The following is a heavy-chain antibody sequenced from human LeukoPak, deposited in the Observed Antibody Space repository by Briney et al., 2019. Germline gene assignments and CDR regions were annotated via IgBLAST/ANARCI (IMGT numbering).Heavy chain of an antibody. CDR3: ARGPLTIFGTFDY. V-gene: IGHV1-2*02. Sequence: ASVKVSCKASGYTFTGYYMHWVRQAPGQGLEWMGWINPNSGGTTYAQKFQGRVTMTRDTPISTAYMELSRLRSDDTAVYYCARGPLTIFGTFDYWGQGTLVTVSS. J-gene: IGHJ4*02. CDR2: INPNSGGT. D-gene: IGHD3-3*01. CDR1: GYTFTGYY.